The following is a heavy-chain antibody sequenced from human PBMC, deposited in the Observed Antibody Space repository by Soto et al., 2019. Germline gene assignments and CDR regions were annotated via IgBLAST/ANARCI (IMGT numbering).Heavy chain of an antibody. CDR1: GDTFSSYV. J-gene: IGHJ4*02. V-gene: IGHV1-69*06. CDR3: ARDGELRTRMLDY. CDR2: IIPIFGTA. Sequence: GASVKVSCESSGDTFSSYVISWVRQAPGQGLEWMGGIIPIFGTANYAQKFQGRVTITADKSTSTAYMELSSLRSEDTAVYYCARDGELRTRMLDYWGQGTLVTVSS. D-gene: IGHD1-26*01.